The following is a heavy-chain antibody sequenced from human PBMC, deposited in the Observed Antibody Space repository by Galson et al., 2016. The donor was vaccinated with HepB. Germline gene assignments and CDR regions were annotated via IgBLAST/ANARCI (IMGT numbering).Heavy chain of an antibody. Sequence: SLRLSCAASGFTFSTYPMGWVRQAPGKGPEWVSGINAGGNNIYYSDSVKGRFAISRDNSKNTLYLQLDNLRGEDTAVYYCVKYVGLDGFDYWGQGTLVTVSS. CDR3: VKYVGLDGFDY. J-gene: IGHJ4*02. CDR2: INAGGNNI. CDR1: GFTFSTYP. V-gene: IGHV3-23*01. D-gene: IGHD3/OR15-3a*01.